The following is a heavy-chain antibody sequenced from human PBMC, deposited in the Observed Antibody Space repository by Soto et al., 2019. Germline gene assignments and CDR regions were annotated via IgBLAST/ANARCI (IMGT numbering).Heavy chain of an antibody. Sequence: ASVKVSCKASRGTFSSYAISWVRQAPGQGLEWMGWINPNSGGTNYAQKFQGWVTMTRDTSISTAYMELSRLRSDDTAVYYCARGEERVAMPSGYWGQGTLVTVPQ. D-gene: IGHD2-2*01. CDR3: ARGEERVAMPSGY. V-gene: IGHV1-2*04. CDR1: RGTFSSYA. J-gene: IGHJ4*02. CDR2: INPNSGGT.